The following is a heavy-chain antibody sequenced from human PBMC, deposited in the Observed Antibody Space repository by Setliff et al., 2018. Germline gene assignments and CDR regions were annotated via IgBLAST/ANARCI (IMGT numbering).Heavy chain of an antibody. CDR3: ASERHLLSTVVIFGLFDF. J-gene: IGHJ4*02. Sequence: PGGSLRLSCAASGFTFGSHAMHWVRQAPGKGLEWVAVISYDGSNQYYADSVKGRFTVSRDNSKNTLSLQMYSLRTEDTALYYCASERHLLSTVVIFGLFDFWGQGALVTVSS. V-gene: IGHV3-30*01. CDR1: GFTFGSHA. CDR2: ISYDGSNQ. D-gene: IGHD3-3*01.